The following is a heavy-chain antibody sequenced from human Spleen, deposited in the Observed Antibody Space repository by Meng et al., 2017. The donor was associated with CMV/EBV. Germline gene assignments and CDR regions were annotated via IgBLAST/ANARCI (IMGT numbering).Heavy chain of an antibody. Sequence: SETLSLTCTVSGGSISSSSYYWGWIRQPPGKGLEWIGSIYYSGSIYYNPSLKSRVTISVDTSKNQFSLKLSSVTAADTAVYYCARGVVVVPAASGFDYYYYYGMDVWGQGTTVTVSS. CDR2: IYYSGSI. D-gene: IGHD2-2*01. J-gene: IGHJ6*02. CDR3: ARGVVVVPAASGFDYYYYYGMDV. CDR1: GGSISSSSYY. V-gene: IGHV4-39*07.